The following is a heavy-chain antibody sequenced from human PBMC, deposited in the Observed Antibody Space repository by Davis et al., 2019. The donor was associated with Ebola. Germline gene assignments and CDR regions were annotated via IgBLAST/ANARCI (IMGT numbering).Heavy chain of an antibody. V-gene: IGHV3-30*03. CDR3: ARDRVVPAAIDLFWYYYYGMDV. CDR1: GFTFSSYG. J-gene: IGHJ6*02. Sequence: GESLKISCAASGFTFSSYGMHWVRQAPGKGLEWVAVISYDGSNKYYADSVKGRFTISRDNSKNTLYLQMNSLRAEDTAVYYCARDRVVPAAIDLFWYYYYGMDVWGQGTTVTVSS. D-gene: IGHD2-2*01. CDR2: ISYDGSNK.